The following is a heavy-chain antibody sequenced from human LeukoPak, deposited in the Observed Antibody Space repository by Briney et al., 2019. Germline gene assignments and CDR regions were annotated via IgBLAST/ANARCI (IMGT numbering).Heavy chain of an antibody. V-gene: IGHV3-49*04. CDR2: IRSKAYGGTT. Sequence: GRSLRLSCTASGFTFGDYAMSWVRQAPGKGLEWVGFIRSKAYGGTTEYAASVKGRFTISRDDSKSIAYLQMNSLKTEDTAVYYCTRDSRGYSYGFCFDYWAQGTLVTVSS. CDR3: TRDSRGYSYGFCFDY. J-gene: IGHJ4*02. D-gene: IGHD5-18*01. CDR1: GFTFGDYA.